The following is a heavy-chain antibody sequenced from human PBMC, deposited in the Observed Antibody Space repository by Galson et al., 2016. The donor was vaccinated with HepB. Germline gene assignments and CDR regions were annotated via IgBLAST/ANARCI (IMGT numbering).Heavy chain of an antibody. CDR2: IKSTTDGRTT. J-gene: IGHJ4*02. D-gene: IGHD2-21*02. Sequence: SLRLSCAASGFTFSNAWMSWVRQAPGKGLEWVGRIKSTTDGRTTDYAAPVKGRFTISRDDSKTTLYLQMNSLKTEDTAIYYCTTGDQSSFDFWGQGTLVTVSS. V-gene: IGHV3-15*01. CDR1: GFTFSNAW. CDR3: TTGDQSSFDF.